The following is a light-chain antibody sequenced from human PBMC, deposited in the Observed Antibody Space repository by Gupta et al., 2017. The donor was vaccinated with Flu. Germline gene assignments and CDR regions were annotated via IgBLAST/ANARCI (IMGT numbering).Light chain of an antibody. Sequence: DIQMTQSPSTLSASVGDRVTITCRASQSISYWLAWFQKKPGKAPKPLIYKASSLESGVPSRFSGSGSGTEFSLTISSLQPDDFATYYCQQDDSDPWTFGQGTKVEIK. CDR2: KAS. CDR3: QQDDSDPWT. V-gene: IGKV1-5*03. J-gene: IGKJ1*01. CDR1: QSISYW.